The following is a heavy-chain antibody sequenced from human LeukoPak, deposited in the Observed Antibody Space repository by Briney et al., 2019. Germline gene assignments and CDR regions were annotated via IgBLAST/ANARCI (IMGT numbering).Heavy chain of an antibody. Sequence: SETLSLTCTVSGGSISSYYWSWIRQPPGKGLEWIGYICYSGSANYNPSLKSRVTISVDTSKNQFSLKLSSVTAADTAVYYCASDMTTVTTYYLRAFDIWGQGTMVTVSS. V-gene: IGHV4-59*08. CDR2: ICYSGSA. D-gene: IGHD4-17*01. J-gene: IGHJ3*02. CDR1: GGSISSYY. CDR3: ASDMTTVTTYYLRAFDI.